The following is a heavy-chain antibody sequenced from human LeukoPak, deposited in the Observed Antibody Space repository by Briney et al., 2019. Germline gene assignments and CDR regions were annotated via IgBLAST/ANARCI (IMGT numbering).Heavy chain of an antibody. CDR2: IYYSGST. CDR3: ARVTTVTTLIIYYYYYMDV. V-gene: IGHV4-39*07. CDR1: GGSISSSSYY. Sequence: SETLSLTCTVSGGSISSSSYYWGWIRQPPGKGLEWIGSIYYSGSTYYNPSLKSRVTISVDTSKNQFSLKLSSVTAADTAVYYCARVTTVTTLIIYYYYYMDVWGKGTTVTVS. J-gene: IGHJ6*03. D-gene: IGHD4-17*01.